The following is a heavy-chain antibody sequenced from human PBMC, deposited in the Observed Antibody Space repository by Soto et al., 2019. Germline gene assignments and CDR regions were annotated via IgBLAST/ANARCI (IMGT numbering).Heavy chain of an antibody. V-gene: IGHV1-3*01. CDR3: ARDFDNLFVLRVLGWRPQLDYYYGMDV. D-gene: IGHD3-3*01. J-gene: IGHJ6*02. CDR1: GYTFTSYA. CDR2: INAGNGNT. Sequence: ASVKVSCKASGYTFTSYAMHWVRQAPGQRLEWMGWINAGNGNTKYSQKFQGRVTITRDTSASTAYMELSSLRSEDTAVYYCARDFDNLFVLRVLGWRPQLDYYYGMDVWGQGTTVTVSS.